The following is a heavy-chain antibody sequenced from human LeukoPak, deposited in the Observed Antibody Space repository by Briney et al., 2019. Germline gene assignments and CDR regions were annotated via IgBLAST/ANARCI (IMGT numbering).Heavy chain of an antibody. CDR2: IIPIFGTA. V-gene: IGHV1-69*05. Sequence: SVKVSCKASGGTFSSYAISWVRQAPGQGLEWMGGIIPIFGTANYAQKFQGRVTMTTDTSTSTADMELRSLRSDDTAVYYCARVTTPPPPDRYSYDPNFDYWGQGTLVTVSS. D-gene: IGHD5-18*01. CDR1: GGTFSSYA. J-gene: IGHJ4*02. CDR3: ARVTTPPPPDRYSYDPNFDY.